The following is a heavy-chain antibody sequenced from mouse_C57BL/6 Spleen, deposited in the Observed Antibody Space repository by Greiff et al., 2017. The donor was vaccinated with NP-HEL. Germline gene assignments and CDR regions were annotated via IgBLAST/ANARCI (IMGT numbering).Heavy chain of an antibody. D-gene: IGHD1-1*01. V-gene: IGHV1-15*01. CDR2: IDPETGGT. CDR3: TRDYGSSPFDY. CDR1: GYTFTAYE. J-gene: IGHJ2*01. Sequence: VQLQQSGAELVRPGASVTLSCKASGYTFTAYEMHWVKQTPVHGLEWIGAIDPETGGTAYNQKFKGKAILTADKSSSTAYRELRSLTSEYSAVYYCTRDYGSSPFDYWGQGTTLTVSS.